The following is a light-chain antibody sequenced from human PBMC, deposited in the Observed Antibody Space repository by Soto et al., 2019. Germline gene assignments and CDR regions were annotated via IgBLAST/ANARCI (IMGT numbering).Light chain of an antibody. CDR1: SSDVGRYNF. CDR3: CSDAGSGVYV. Sequence: QSALTQPASVSGSPGQSITISCTGTSSDVGRYNFVSWYQQHPGKVPKVMIYEVTKRPSGVSNRFSGSKSGNTAFLTISGLQAEDEAEYYCCSDAGSGVYVFGTGTKVTVL. V-gene: IGLV2-23*02. J-gene: IGLJ1*01. CDR2: EVT.